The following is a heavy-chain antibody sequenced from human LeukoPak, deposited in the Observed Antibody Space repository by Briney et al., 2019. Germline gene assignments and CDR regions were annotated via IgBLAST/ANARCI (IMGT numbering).Heavy chain of an antibody. J-gene: IGHJ4*02. CDR1: GGSINSNNYY. V-gene: IGHV4-39*01. CDR3: QSRYLEWLLEY. Sequence: TSSETLSLTCTVSGGSINSNNYYWGWIRQPPGKGLEWIGSIYSSGSAYYNPSPKSRVTISVDTSKNQFSLRLSSVTAADTAVYYCQSRYLEWLLEYWGQGTLVTVSS. D-gene: IGHD3-3*01. CDR2: IYSSGSA.